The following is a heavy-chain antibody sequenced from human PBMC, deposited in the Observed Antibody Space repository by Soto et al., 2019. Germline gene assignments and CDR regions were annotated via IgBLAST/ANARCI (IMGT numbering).Heavy chain of an antibody. Sequence: PGGSLRLSCAASGFTFKESAMNWVRQAPGKGLEWVASISDTGASTWYAESVRGRLSISRDNSKNTLYLQMNSLRGEDTAVCYCARGKYSSSSDFDYWGQGTLVTGSS. CDR1: GFTFKESA. V-gene: IGHV3-23*01. J-gene: IGHJ4*02. CDR2: ISDTGAST. D-gene: IGHD6-6*01. CDR3: ARGKYSSSSDFDY.